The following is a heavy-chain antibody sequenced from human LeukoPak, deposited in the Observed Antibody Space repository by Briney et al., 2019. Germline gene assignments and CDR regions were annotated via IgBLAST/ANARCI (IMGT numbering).Heavy chain of an antibody. J-gene: IGHJ4*02. CDR1: GGTFSSYA. Sequence: GASVKVSCKASGGTFSSYAISWVRQAPGQGLEWMGRIIPILGIANYAQKFQGRVTITADKSTSTAYMELSSLRSEDTAVYYCARSIVGAHYSYWGQGTLVTVSS. D-gene: IGHD1-26*01. CDR2: IIPILGIA. CDR3: ARSIVGAHYSY. V-gene: IGHV1-69*04.